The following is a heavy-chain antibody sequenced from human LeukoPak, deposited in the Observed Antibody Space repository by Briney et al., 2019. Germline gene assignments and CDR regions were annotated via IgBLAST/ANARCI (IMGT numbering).Heavy chain of an antibody. CDR1: GFAFSYSE. Sequence: EGSLRLSCVTSGFAFSYSEMTWVRQAPGKGLEWVSYISTTGSAIYYADSLKGRFTISRDNAKNSVYLQMNSLRAEDTGIYYCARVRMSIMDVWGQGTTVTVSS. CDR3: ARVRMSIMDV. CDR2: ISTTGSAI. D-gene: IGHD6-6*01. V-gene: IGHV3-48*03. J-gene: IGHJ6*02.